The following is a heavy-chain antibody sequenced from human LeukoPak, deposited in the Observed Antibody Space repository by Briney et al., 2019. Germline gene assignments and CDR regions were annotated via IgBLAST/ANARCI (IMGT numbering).Heavy chain of an antibody. J-gene: IGHJ4*02. CDR2: IYYSGST. V-gene: IGHV4-59*01. Sequence: SETLSLTCTVSGGSISSYYRSWIRQPPGKGLEWIGYIYYSGSTNYNPSLKSRVTISVDTSKNQFSLKLSSVTAADTAVYYCARASRGRIAVAGTRFDYWGQGTLVTVSS. D-gene: IGHD6-19*01. CDR1: GGSISSYY. CDR3: ARASRGRIAVAGTRFDY.